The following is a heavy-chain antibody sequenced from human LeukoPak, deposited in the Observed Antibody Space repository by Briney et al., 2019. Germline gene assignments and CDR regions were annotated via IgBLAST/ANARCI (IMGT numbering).Heavy chain of an antibody. Sequence: GESLKISCKGSGFSFTTYWIAWVRQMPGKGLEWMGILYPSDSDTRYSPSSQGQVTISADKSISTAYLQWSSLKASDTAMYYCARGDGYNNVYYGMDVWGQGTTVTVSS. CDR1: GFSFTTYW. J-gene: IGHJ6*02. CDR3: ARGDGYNNVYYGMDV. CDR2: LYPSDSDT. V-gene: IGHV5-51*01. D-gene: IGHD5-24*01.